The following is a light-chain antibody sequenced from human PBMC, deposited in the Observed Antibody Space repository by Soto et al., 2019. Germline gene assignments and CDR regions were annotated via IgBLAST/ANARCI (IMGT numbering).Light chain of an antibody. V-gene: IGLV2-8*01. Sequence: QSALTQPPSASGSPGQSVTISCTGTSSDVGGYDYVSWYQQHPGKAPKLMIYEVTKRPSGVPDRFSGSKSGNTASLTVSGLQAEDEADYYCSSYAVSNNKIFGGGTKVTVL. CDR1: SSDVGGYDY. J-gene: IGLJ2*01. CDR3: SSYAVSNNKI. CDR2: EVT.